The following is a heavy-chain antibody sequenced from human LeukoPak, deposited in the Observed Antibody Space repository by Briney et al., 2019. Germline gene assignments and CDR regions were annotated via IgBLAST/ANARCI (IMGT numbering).Heavy chain of an antibody. J-gene: IGHJ4*02. V-gene: IGHV4-34*01. CDR1: GGSFSGYY. Sequence: SETLSLTCAVDGGSFSGYYWSWIRQPPGKGLEWIGEINHSGSTNYNPSLKSRVTISVDTSKNQFSLKLSSVTAADTAVYYCARGADTYYYDSSGSVDYWGQGTLVTVSS. CDR3: ARGADTYYYDSSGSVDY. CDR2: INHSGST. D-gene: IGHD3-22*01.